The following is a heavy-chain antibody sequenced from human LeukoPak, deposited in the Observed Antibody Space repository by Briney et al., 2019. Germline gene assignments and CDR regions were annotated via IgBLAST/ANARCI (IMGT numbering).Heavy chain of an antibody. J-gene: IGHJ4*02. CDR3: ATFLSASNIADY. V-gene: IGHV1-24*01. CDR2: FDPEDGET. CDR1: GYTLTELS. D-gene: IGHD6-13*01. Sequence: GASVKVSCKVSGYTLTELSMHWVRQAPGKGLEWMGGFDPEDGETIYAQKFQGRVTMTEDTSTDTAYMELSSLRSEGTAVYYCATFLSASNIADYWGQGTLVTVSS.